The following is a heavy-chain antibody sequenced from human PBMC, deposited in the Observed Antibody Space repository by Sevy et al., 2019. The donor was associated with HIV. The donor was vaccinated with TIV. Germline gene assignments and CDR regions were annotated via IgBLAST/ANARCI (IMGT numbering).Heavy chain of an antibody. CDR1: GFTFSDHY. CDR3: ATHAGIAAADRVFDY. V-gene: IGHV3-72*01. J-gene: IGHJ4*02. Sequence: GGSLRLSCAASGFTFSDHYMEWVRQAPGKGLEWVGRIRNKAYSYTTEYAASVKGRFTISRDDSKNSLYLLMNSLKTEDTAVYYCATHAGIAAADRVFDYWGQGTLVTVSS. D-gene: IGHD6-13*01. CDR2: IRNKAYSYTT.